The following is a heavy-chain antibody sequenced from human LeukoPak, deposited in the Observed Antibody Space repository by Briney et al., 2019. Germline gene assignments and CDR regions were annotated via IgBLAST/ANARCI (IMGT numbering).Heavy chain of an antibody. D-gene: IGHD3-22*01. CDR1: GFTFSASA. CDR2: ISYDGSNK. J-gene: IGHJ4*02. V-gene: IGHV3-30-3*01. Sequence: GGSLRLSCAASGFTFSASAVHWVRQAPGKGLEWVAVISYDGSNKYYADSVKGRFTISRDNSKNTLYLQMNSLRAEDTAVYYCARDSGRRFGELFEYYYDSSGYVHWGQGTLVTVSS. CDR3: ARDSGRRFGELFEYYYDSSGYVH.